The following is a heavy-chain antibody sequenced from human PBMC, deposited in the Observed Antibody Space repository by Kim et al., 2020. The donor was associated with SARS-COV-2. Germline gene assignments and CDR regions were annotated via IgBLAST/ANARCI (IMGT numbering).Heavy chain of an antibody. J-gene: IGHJ5*02. V-gene: IGHV3-11*05. CDR1: GFTFSDYY. Sequence: GGSLRLSCAASGFTFSDYYMSWIRQAPGKGLEWVSYISDSSSHTNYADSVKGRFTISRDNVKNSLYLQMNSLRAEDTAVYYWARDYCSGGSCYSVEGSTFDPWGQGTLATVSA. D-gene: IGHD2-15*01. CDR3: ARDYCSGGSCYSVEGSTFDP. CDR2: ISDSSSHT.